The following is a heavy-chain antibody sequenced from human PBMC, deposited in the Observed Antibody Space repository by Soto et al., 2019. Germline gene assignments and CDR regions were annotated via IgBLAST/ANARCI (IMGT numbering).Heavy chain of an antibody. Sequence: TSETLSLTCTVSGGSISSGGYYWSWIRQHPGKGLEWIGYIYYSGSTYYNPSLKSRVTISVDTSKNQFSLKLSSVTAADTAVYYCARCSQYPVTTFVYWGQGTLVTVSS. CDR1: GGSISSGGYY. J-gene: IGHJ4*02. CDR2: IYYSGST. D-gene: IGHD4-17*01. V-gene: IGHV4-31*03. CDR3: ARCSQYPVTTFVY.